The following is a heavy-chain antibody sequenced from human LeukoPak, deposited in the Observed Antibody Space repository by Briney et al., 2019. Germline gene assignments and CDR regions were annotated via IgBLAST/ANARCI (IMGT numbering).Heavy chain of an antibody. V-gene: IGHV4-39*07. Sequence: SETLSLTCTVSGSFISSSSYYWGWIRQPPGKGLEWIGSIYYSGSTYYNPSLKSRVTISVDTSKNQFSLKLSSVTAADTAVYYCARDERSILWFGEFLFDYWGQGTLVTVSS. D-gene: IGHD3-10*01. CDR2: IYYSGST. CDR1: GSFISSSSYY. J-gene: IGHJ4*02. CDR3: ARDERSILWFGEFLFDY.